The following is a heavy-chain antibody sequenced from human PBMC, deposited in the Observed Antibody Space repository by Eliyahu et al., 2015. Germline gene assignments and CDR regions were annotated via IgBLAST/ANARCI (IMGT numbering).Heavy chain of an antibody. J-gene: IGHJ4*02. D-gene: IGHD3-3*01. CDR1: GFTFSXXX. V-gene: IGHV3-33*01. Sequence: QVQLVESGGGVVQPGRSLRLSCAASGFTFSXXXXHGVRQAPGKGLGWVAVIWYDGSNKYYADSVKGRFTISRDNSKNTLYLQMNSLRAEDTAVYYCARDRGYDFWSGYYTGAHDYWGQGTLVTVSS. CDR2: IWYDGSNK. CDR3: ARDRGYDFWSGYYTGAHDY.